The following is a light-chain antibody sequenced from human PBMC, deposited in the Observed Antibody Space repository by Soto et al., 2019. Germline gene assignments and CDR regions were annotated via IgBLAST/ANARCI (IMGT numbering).Light chain of an antibody. CDR2: KAS. CDR3: QQYNSYPYT. J-gene: IGKJ2*01. CDR1: QSISSW. V-gene: IGKV1-5*03. Sequence: DIQMTQSTSTLSASVGDRVTITCRASQSISSWLAWYQQKPGKAPKLLIYKASSLESGVPSRFSGSGSGTEFTLTISSLQPDDFATYYCQQYNSYPYTFGQGTKVDIK.